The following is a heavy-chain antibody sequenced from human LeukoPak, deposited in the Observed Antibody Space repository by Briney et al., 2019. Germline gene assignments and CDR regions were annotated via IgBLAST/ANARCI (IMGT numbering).Heavy chain of an antibody. D-gene: IGHD3-10*02. J-gene: IGHJ6*04. CDR3: AELGITMIGGV. V-gene: IGHV3-21*01. CDR1: GFTFSTYG. Sequence: GRSLRLSCAASGFTFSTYGMHWVRQAPGKGLEWVSAISGSGGSTYYADSVKGRFTISRDNAKNSLYLQMNSLRAEDTAVYYCAELGITMIGGVWGKGTTVTISS. CDR2: ISGSGGST.